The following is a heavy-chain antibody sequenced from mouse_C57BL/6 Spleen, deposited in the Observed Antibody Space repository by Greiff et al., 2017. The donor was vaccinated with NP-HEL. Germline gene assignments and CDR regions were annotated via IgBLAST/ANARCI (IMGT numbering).Heavy chain of an antibody. V-gene: IGHV1-69*01. CDR2: IDPSDSYT. CDR1: GYTFTSYW. J-gene: IGHJ4*01. CDR3: ARNWDGYYAMDY. D-gene: IGHD4-1*01. Sequence: QVQLKQPGAELVMPGASVKLSCKASGYTFTSYWMHWVKQRPGQGLEWIGEIDPSDSYTNYNQKFKGKSTLTVDKSSSTAYMQLSSLTSEDSAVYYCARNWDGYYAMDYWGQGTSVTVSS.